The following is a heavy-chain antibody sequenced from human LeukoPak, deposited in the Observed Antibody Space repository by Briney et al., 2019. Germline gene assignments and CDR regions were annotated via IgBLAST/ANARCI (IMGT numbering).Heavy chain of an antibody. J-gene: IGHJ5*02. D-gene: IGHD6-13*01. V-gene: IGHV4-34*01. CDR1: GGSFSGYY. CDR2: INHSGST. Sequence: PSETLSLTCAVYGGSFSGYYWSWIRQPPGKGLEWIGEINHSGSTNYNPSLKSRVTISVDTSKNQFSLKLSSVTAADTAVYYCARGYFSSWYINWFDPWGQGTLVTVSS. CDR3: ARGYFSSWYINWFDP.